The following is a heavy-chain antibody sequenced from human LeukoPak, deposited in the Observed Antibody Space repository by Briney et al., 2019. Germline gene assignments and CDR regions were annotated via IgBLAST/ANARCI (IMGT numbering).Heavy chain of an antibody. CDR1: GYTFTSYG. D-gene: IGHD3-22*01. CDR3: ARDLDDYYYDSSGYYWTFDY. V-gene: IGHV1-18*01. J-gene: IGHJ4*02. Sequence: ASVKFSCKASGYTFTSYGISWVRQAPGQGLEWMGWISAYNGNTNYAQKLQGRVTMTTDTSTSTAYMELRSLRSDDTAVYYCARDLDDYYYDSSGYYWTFDYWGQGTLVTVSS. CDR2: ISAYNGNT.